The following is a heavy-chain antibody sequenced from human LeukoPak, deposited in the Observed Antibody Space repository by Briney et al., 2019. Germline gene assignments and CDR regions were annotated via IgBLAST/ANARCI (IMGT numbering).Heavy chain of an antibody. V-gene: IGHV3-7*01. CDR3: AGLRTGTTDY. CDR2: IKQDGSEK. D-gene: IGHD1-7*01. J-gene: IGHJ4*02. Sequence: GGSLRLSCVASGFTFSAYWMSWVRQTPGKGLEWVANIKQDGSEKYYVASVKGRFTVSRDNAKNSLFLQMNSLRAEDTAVYYCAGLRTGTTDYWGQGTLVTVSS. CDR1: GFTFSAYW.